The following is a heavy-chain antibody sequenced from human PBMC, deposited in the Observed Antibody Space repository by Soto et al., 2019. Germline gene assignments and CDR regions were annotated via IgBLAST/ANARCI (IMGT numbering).Heavy chain of an antibody. J-gene: IGHJ2*01. CDR3: AKSSALGPTLWYFDL. V-gene: IGHV3-23*01. Sequence: EVQLLESGGGLVQPGGSLRLSCAASGFTFSTYALSWVRQAPGKGLEWVSAISGSGGSTFYADSVKGRFTISRDNSKNTLYLQMNSLRAEDTAVYYCAKSSALGPTLWYFDLWGRGTLVTVSS. CDR2: ISGSGGST. CDR1: GFTFSTYA. D-gene: IGHD6-13*01.